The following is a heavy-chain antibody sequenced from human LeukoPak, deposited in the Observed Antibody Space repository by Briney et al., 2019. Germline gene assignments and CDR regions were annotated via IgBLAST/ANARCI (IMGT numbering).Heavy chain of an antibody. CDR1: GGSISSYY. J-gene: IGHJ5*02. Sequence: PSETLSLTCTVSGGSISSYYWSWIRQPPGKGLEWIGYIYYSGSTNYNPSLKSRVTISVDTSKNQFSLNLSSVTAADTAVYYCARDRFGDWFDPWGQGTLVTVSS. CDR2: IYYSGST. V-gene: IGHV4-59*01. D-gene: IGHD3-10*01. CDR3: ARDRFGDWFDP.